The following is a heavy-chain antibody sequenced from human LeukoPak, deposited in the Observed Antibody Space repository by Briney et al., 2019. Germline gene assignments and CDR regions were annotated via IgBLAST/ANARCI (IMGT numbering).Heavy chain of an antibody. V-gene: IGHV3-30*14. Sequence: GGSLRLSCAASGFALSNFAMHWARQAPGKGLEWVAVVSYEGTIKYYTDSAKGRFTISRDNSGNIISLQMNNLTTEDTATYYCAREKFDSWGQGALVTVSP. CDR1: GFALSNFA. J-gene: IGHJ5*01. CDR2: VSYEGTIK. CDR3: AREKFDS.